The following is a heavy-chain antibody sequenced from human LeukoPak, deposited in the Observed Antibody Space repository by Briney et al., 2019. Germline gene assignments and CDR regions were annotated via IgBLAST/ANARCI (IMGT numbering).Heavy chain of an antibody. Sequence: SETLSLTCAVYGGSFSGYYWSWIRQPPGKGLEWIGEINHSGSTNYNPSLKSRVTISVDTSKNQFSLKLGSVTAADTAVYYCARDARYYDFWSGYFDYWGQGTLVTVSS. CDR2: INHSGST. CDR1: GGSFSGYY. D-gene: IGHD3-3*01. V-gene: IGHV4-34*09. CDR3: ARDARYYDFWSGYFDY. J-gene: IGHJ4*02.